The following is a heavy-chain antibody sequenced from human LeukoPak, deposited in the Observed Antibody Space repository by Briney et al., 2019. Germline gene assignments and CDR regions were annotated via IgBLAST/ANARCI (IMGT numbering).Heavy chain of an antibody. CDR3: ARDIVMVTYWFDP. CDR1: GYTFTGYY. V-gene: IGHV1-2*02. D-gene: IGHD5-18*01. Sequence: ASVKVSCKASGYTFTGYYMHWVRQVPGQGLEWMGWINPNSGGTNYAQKFQGRVTMTRDTSISTVYMELSRLRSDDTAVYYCARDIVMVTYWFDPWGQGTLVTVSS. J-gene: IGHJ5*02. CDR2: INPNSGGT.